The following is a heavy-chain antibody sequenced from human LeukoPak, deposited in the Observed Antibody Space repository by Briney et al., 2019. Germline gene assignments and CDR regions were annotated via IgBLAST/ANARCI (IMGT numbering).Heavy chain of an antibody. CDR3: ASYYDSSSSDLFDY. D-gene: IGHD6-6*01. V-gene: IGHV3-21*01. Sequence: GGSLRLSCAASGFTFSSYSMNWVRQAPGKGLEWVSSISSSSSYIYYADSVKGRFTISRDNAKNSLYLQMNSLRAEDTAVYCCASYYDSSSSDLFDYWGQGTLVTVSS. CDR1: GFTFSSYS. CDR2: ISSSSSYI. J-gene: IGHJ4*02.